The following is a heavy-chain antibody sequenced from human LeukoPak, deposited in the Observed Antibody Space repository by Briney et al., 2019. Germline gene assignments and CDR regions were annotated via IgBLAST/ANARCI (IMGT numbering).Heavy chain of an antibody. CDR3: VRAHHPGGWFDP. CDR2: INQDGGEI. D-gene: IGHD3-10*01. V-gene: IGHV3-7*04. Sequence: GGSLRLSCAASGFTFSTYTMTWVRQAPGKGLEWVASINQDGGEIHYVDSVKGRFTISRDNAKNSLYLQMNSLTAEDTAVHYCVRAHHPGGWFDPWGQGTLVTVSS. CDR1: GFTFSTYT. J-gene: IGHJ5*02.